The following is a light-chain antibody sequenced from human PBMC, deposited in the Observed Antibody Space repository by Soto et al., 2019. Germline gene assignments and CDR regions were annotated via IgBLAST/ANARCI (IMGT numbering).Light chain of an antibody. Sequence: QSVLTQPASVSGSPGQSITISCTGTSSDVGGYNYVSWYQQHPGKAPKLMIYDVSNRPSGVSNRFSGSKSGNTASLTISGLQAEDEADYYCSSYTSSSTYVSGPGTKDTV. CDR3: SSYTSSSTYV. J-gene: IGLJ1*01. CDR2: DVS. CDR1: SSDVGGYNY. V-gene: IGLV2-14*01.